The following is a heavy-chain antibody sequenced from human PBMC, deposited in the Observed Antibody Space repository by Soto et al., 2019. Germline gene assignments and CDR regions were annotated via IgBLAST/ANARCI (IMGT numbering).Heavy chain of an antibody. Sequence: GGSLRLSCAASGFTFSSYGMHWVRQAPGKGLEWVAVIWYDGSNKYYADSVKGRFTISRDNAKNSLFLQINSLRAGDTAVYFCARRGTLDSWGQGTLVTVSS. V-gene: IGHV3-33*03. CDR3: ARRGTLDS. CDR2: IWYDGSNK. J-gene: IGHJ4*02. CDR1: GFTFSSYG. D-gene: IGHD1-1*01.